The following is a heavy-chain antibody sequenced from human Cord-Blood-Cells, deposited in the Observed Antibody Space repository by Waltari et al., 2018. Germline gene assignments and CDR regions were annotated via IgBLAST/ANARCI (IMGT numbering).Heavy chain of an antibody. J-gene: IGHJ4*02. CDR1: GYSISSGYY. CDR3: ATARGYPFDY. Sequence: QVQLQESGPGLVKPSETLSLTCAVSGYSISSGYYWGWIRQPPGKGLEWIGRIYHSGSPDYNPSLKSRITISVDTSKNQFSLKLSSVTAADTAVYYCATARGYPFDYWGQGTLVTVSS. CDR2: IYHSGSP. D-gene: IGHD2-2*01. V-gene: IGHV4-38-2*01.